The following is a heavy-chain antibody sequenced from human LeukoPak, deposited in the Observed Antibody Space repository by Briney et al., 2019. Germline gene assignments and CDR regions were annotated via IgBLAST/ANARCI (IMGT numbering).Heavy chain of an antibody. J-gene: IGHJ4*02. CDR2: IYYSGST. V-gene: IGHV4-39*07. CDR1: GGSISSSSYY. D-gene: IGHD5-12*01. CDR3: AGVTRSGYDTGVLRY. Sequence: SETLSLTCTVSGGSISSSSYYWGWIRQPPGKGLEWIGSIYYSGSTYYNPSLKSRVTISVDKSKNQFSLKLSSVTAADTAVYYCAGVTRSGYDTGVLRYWGQGTLVTVSS.